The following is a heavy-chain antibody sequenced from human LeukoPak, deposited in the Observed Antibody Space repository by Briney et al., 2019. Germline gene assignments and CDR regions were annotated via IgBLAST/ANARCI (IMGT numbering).Heavy chain of an antibody. D-gene: IGHD6-19*01. CDR2: ISAYNGNT. V-gene: IGHV1-18*01. CDR3: ATGLAVAGKGDWFDP. J-gene: IGHJ5*02. Sequence: ASVKVSCKASGYTFTSYGISWVRQAPGQGLEWMGWISAYNGNTNYAQKLQGRVTMTTDTSTSTAYMELSSLRSEDTAVYYCATGLAVAGKGDWFDPWGQGTLVTVSS. CDR1: GYTFTSYG.